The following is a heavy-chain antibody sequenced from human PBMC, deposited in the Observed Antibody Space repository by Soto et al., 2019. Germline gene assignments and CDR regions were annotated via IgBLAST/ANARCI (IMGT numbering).Heavy chain of an antibody. J-gene: IGHJ4*02. Sequence: ASVKVSCKASGYTFTSYYMHWVRQAPGQGPEWMAMINPSGGRTKYAQIFQGRVTLTRDTSTGTVDMELSSLTSEDTAIYYYDSSGYSPYYFDYWGQGTLVTVSS. CDR3: DSSGYSPYYFDY. V-gene: IGHV1-46*03. D-gene: IGHD3-22*01. CDR1: GYTFTSYY. CDR2: INPSGGRT.